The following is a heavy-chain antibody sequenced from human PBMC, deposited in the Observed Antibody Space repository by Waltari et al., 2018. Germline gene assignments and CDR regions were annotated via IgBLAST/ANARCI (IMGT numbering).Heavy chain of an antibody. J-gene: IGHJ4*02. CDR2: IYHSGST. CDR3: ARHGRVAGTGKDVGSYFDY. D-gene: IGHD6-19*01. CDR1: GYSISSGYY. V-gene: IGHV4-38-2*01. Sequence: QVQPQESGPGLVKPSETLSLTCAVSGYSISSGYYWGWIRQPPGKGLEWIGSIYHSGSTYYNPSLKSRVTISVDTSKNQFSLKLSSVTAADTAVYYCARHGRVAGTGKDVGSYFDYWGQGTLVTVSS.